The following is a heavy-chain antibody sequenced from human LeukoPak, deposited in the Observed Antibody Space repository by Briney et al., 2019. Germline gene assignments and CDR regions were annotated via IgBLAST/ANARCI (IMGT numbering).Heavy chain of an antibody. Sequence: SETLSLTCTVSGGSISSYYWSWIRQPPGKGLEWIGEINHSGSTNYNPSLKSRVTISVDTSKNQFSLKLSSVTAADTAVYYCATRSIAVADFDYWGQGTLVTVSS. CDR3: ATRSIAVADFDY. CDR1: GGSISSYY. V-gene: IGHV4-34*01. CDR2: INHSGST. J-gene: IGHJ4*02. D-gene: IGHD6-19*01.